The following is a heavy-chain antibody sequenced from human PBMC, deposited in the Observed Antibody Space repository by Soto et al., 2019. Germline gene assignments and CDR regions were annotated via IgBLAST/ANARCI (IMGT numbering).Heavy chain of an antibody. J-gene: IGHJ6*02. CDR2: MFSSGRT. D-gene: IGHD6-6*01. V-gene: IGHV4-61*01. CDR3: ATTRYSSLSYYYYGMDV. CDR1: GGAVSSWSYY. Sequence: SETLSLTYSVSGGAVSSWSYYWNWVPQPPGQGLECVGHMFSSGRTNYNPSLMSRVTISMDTSKNLLSLSLSSVSAADTAVYYCATTRYSSLSYYYYGMDVWGQGTTVTVSS.